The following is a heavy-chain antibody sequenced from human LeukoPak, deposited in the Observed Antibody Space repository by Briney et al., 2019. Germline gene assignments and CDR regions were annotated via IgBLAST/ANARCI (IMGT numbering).Heavy chain of an antibody. CDR2: IYYSGST. Sequence: PSETLSLTCAVYGGSISSYYWTWIRQPPGKGLEWIGYIYYSGSTNYNPSLKSRVTISVDTSKNQFSLKLSSVTAADTAVYYCARVSYSSGWYDNYFDYWGQGTLVTVSS. D-gene: IGHD6-19*01. CDR1: GGSISSYY. J-gene: IGHJ4*02. V-gene: IGHV4-59*01. CDR3: ARVSYSSGWYDNYFDY.